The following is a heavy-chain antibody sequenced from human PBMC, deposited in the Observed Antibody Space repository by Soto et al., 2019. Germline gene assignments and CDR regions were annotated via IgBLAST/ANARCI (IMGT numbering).Heavy chain of an antibody. CDR2: IKQDGGAK. V-gene: IGHV3-7*05. Sequence: EVHLVESGGGLVQPGGSLRLSCAASGFTFSNYWMTWVRQAPGKGLEWVANIKQDGGAKYYVDSVKGRFTISRDNAKNSLYLQMSSLRAEDTAVYYGAKAIYGGNSDFGYWGQGTLVTVSS. CDR1: GFTFSNYW. J-gene: IGHJ4*02. D-gene: IGHD4-17*01. CDR3: AKAIYGGNSDFGY.